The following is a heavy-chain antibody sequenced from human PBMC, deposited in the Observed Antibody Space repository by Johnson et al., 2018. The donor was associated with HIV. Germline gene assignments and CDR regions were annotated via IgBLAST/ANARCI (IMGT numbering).Heavy chain of an antibody. J-gene: IGHJ3*02. CDR2: IYSGGST. Sequence: EKLVESGGGLVQPGGSLRLSCAASGFTVSSNYMSWVRQAPGKGLEWVSVIYSGGSTYYADSVKGRFTISRDNSKNKLYLQMNTLRAEDTAGYYCAIGPITICGVVTTGDAFDIWGQGTMVTVSA. CDR1: GFTVSSNY. D-gene: IGHD3-3*01. V-gene: IGHV3-66*01. CDR3: AIGPITICGVVTTGDAFDI.